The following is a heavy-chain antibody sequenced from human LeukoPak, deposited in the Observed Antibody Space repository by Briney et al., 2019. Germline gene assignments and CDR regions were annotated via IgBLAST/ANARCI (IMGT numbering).Heavy chain of an antibody. CDR3: AKGGVATMRDGYNYYYYYMEV. J-gene: IGHJ6*03. Sequence: PGGSLRLSCAASGFTFSSYAMSWVRQAPGKGLEWVSAIGGGGTYYADSVKGRFTISRDNSKSTLYLQMNSLRAEDTAVYYCAKGGVATMRDGYNYYYYYMEVWGRGTTVTVSS. D-gene: IGHD5-24*01. CDR1: GFTFSSYA. CDR2: IGGGGT. V-gene: IGHV3-23*01.